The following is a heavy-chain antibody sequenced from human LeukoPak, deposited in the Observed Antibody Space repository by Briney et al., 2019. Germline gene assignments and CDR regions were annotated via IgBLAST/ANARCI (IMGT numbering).Heavy chain of an antibody. V-gene: IGHV3-7*01. Sequence: GGSLRLSCAASGFSFSTYWMSWVRQAPGKGLEWVANIKQDGSEKYSLDSVKGRFTVSRGNAKNSLYLQMNSLRAEDTAVYYCARDAVLRRWDCWGQGTLVTVSS. J-gene: IGHJ4*02. CDR2: IKQDGSEK. CDR3: ARDAVLRRWDC. CDR1: GFSFSTYW.